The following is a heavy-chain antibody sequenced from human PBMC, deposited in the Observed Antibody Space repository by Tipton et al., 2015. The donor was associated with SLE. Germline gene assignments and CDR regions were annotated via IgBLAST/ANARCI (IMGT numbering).Heavy chain of an antibody. D-gene: IGHD6-13*01. CDR1: GGSISSSTYY. V-gene: IGHV4-39*07. J-gene: IGHJ4*02. CDR3: ARDPRSSWSLYYFDY. CDR2: IYYSGST. Sequence: GSLILSCTVSGGSISSSTYYWGWIRQPPGKGLEWIGSIYYSGSTYFNPSLKSRVTISVDTSKNQFSLKLSSVTAADTAIYYCARDPRSSWSLYYFDYWGQGTLVTVSS.